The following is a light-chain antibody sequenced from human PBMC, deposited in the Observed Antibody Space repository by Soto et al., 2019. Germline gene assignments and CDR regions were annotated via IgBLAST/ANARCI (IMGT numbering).Light chain of an antibody. Sequence: DIQVTQSPSTLSASVGDRVTITCRASQAPGSFLAWFQQKPGKAPKLLIYDASNLQTGVPRRFSGSQTGTEFTLTISGLQPDDYASYFCLQYDSYPYSFGQGTKVEIK. CDR1: QAPGSF. CDR3: LQYDSYPYS. CDR2: DAS. J-gene: IGKJ2*01. V-gene: IGKV1-5*01.